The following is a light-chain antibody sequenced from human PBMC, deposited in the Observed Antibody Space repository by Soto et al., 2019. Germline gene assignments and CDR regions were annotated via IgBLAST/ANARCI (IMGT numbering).Light chain of an antibody. CDR3: QQRSNWRGSA. CDR1: QSVSSY. CDR2: DAS. V-gene: IGKV3-11*01. Sequence: EIVLTQSPATLSLSPGERATLSCRASQSVSSYLAWYQQKPGQAPRLLIYDASNRATGIPARFSGSGSGTDFTLTISSLEPEAFAVYYCQQRSNWRGSAFGPGTKVDIK. J-gene: IGKJ3*01.